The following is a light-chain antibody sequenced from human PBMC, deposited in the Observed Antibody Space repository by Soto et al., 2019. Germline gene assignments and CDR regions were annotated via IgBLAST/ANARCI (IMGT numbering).Light chain of an antibody. J-gene: IGKJ3*01. CDR2: GAS. V-gene: IGKV1-39*01. CDR1: QSISGY. CDR3: QQTYNTPVT. Sequence: DIQMTQTPAALSASVGDGGTITCLASQSISGYLNWYLQKPGKAPKHLIYGASTLQSGVPSRFTGSGSETSFTLTISSLQPEDFGTYYCQQTYNTPVTFGPGTKVDIK.